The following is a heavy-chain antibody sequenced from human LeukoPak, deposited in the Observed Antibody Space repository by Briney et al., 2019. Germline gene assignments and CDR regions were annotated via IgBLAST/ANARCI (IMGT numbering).Heavy chain of an antibody. V-gene: IGHV1-8*01. CDR2: MNPNSGNT. D-gene: IGHD3-9*01. CDR3: ARWLRDLNAFDI. CDR1: GYTFTTYD. Sequence: ASVKVSCKASGYTFTTYDINWVRQATGQGLEWMGWMNPNSGNTGYAQKFQGRVTMTRNTPINTAYMELSSLTSDDTAVYYCARWLRDLNAFDIWGQGTIVTVSS. J-gene: IGHJ3*02.